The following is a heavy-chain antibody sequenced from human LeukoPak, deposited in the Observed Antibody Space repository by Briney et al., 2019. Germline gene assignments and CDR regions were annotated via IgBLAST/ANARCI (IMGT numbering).Heavy chain of an antibody. V-gene: IGHV3-11*06. D-gene: IGHD5-18*01. CDR3: ARAAGPHTAMVL. Sequence: PGGSLRLSCAASGFTFSDYYMRWIRQAPGKGLEGVSYISSSSSYTNYADSVKGRFTISRDNAKNSLYLQMNSLRAEDTAVYYCARAAGPHTAMVLWGQGTLVTVSS. CDR2: ISSSSSYT. CDR1: GFTFSDYY. J-gene: IGHJ4*02.